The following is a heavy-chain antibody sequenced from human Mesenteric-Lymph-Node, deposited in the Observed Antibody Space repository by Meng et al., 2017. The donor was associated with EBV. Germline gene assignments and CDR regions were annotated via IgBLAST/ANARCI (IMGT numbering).Heavy chain of an antibody. CDR1: GGSISSSSYY. CDR3: ARPFRASIAARGGHNWFDP. V-gene: IGHV4-39*01. Sequence: QLQERGQGLVKPSGTLSLTCTVSGGSISSSSYYWGWIRQPPGKGLEWIGSIYYSGSTYYNPSLKSRVTISVDTSKNQFSLKLSSVTAADTAVYYCARPFRASIAARGGHNWFDPWGQGTLVTVSS. D-gene: IGHD6-6*01. CDR2: IYYSGST. J-gene: IGHJ5*02.